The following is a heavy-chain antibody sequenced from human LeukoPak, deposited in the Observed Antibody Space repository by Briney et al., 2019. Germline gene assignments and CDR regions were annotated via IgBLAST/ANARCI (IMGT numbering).Heavy chain of an antibody. D-gene: IGHD3-3*01. CDR3: ARIFDRDI. J-gene: IGHJ3*02. V-gene: IGHV4-4*07. Sequence: SDALSLKCTVCGGPSRKSYWRGVPHSAGTGMQWIGRIHGTLGSTNHNPSLKSRVVMSLDTSSNQFSLRLSAMSAADTATYYCARIFDRDIWGQGTLVTVSP. CDR2: IHGTLGST. CDR1: GGPSRKSY.